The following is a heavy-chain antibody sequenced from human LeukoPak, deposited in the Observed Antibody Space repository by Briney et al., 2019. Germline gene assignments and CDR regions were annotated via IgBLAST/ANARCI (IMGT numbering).Heavy chain of an antibody. V-gene: IGHV3-11*01. D-gene: IGHD6-6*01. CDR3: ARLGSSSDFDS. CDR1: LFTFSDYY. CDR2: IGSGGSPI. Sequence: GGSLRLSCAASLFTFSDYYMSWVRQAPGKGLEWVSYIGSGGSPIYYADSVKGRFTISRDNAKNSPYLQMNSLRAEDTAVYYCARLGSSSDFDSWGQGTLVTVSS. J-gene: IGHJ4*02.